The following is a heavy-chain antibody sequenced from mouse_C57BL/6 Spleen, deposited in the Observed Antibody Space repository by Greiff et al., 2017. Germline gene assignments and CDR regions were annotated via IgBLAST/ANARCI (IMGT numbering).Heavy chain of an antibody. Sequence: VKLMESGPGLVAPSQSLSITCTVSGFSFTSYGVDWVRQSPGKGLEWLGVIWGVGSTNYNSALNSRLSISKDNSKSQVFLKMNSLQTDDTAMYYCARSYGYDDGWFAYWGQGTLVTVSA. J-gene: IGHJ3*01. CDR2: IWGVGST. V-gene: IGHV2-6*01. D-gene: IGHD2-2*01. CDR1: GFSFTSYG. CDR3: ARSYGYDDGWFAY.